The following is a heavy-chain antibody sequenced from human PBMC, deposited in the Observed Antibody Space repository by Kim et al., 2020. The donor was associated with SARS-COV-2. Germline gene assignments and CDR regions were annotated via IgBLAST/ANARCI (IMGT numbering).Heavy chain of an antibody. CDR2: IYYSGST. J-gene: IGHJ5*02. Sequence: SETLSLTCTVSGGSISSYYWSWIRQPPGKGLEWIGYIYYSGSTNYNPSLKSRVTISVDTSKNQFSLKLSSVTVADTAVYYCASFTIQYRARWFDPRGQGT. D-gene: IGHD5-18*01. CDR3: ASFTIQYRARWFDP. V-gene: IGHV4-59*13. CDR1: GGSISSYY.